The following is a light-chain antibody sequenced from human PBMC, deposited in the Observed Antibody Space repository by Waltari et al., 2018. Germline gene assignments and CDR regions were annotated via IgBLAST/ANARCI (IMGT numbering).Light chain of an antibody. V-gene: IGKV2-28*01. J-gene: IGKJ1*01. CDR3: MQSLRALWT. CDR1: QSLLHSNGYNY. Sequence: DIVVTQSPLSLPVTPGESASISCRSSQSLLHSNGYNYWDWYLQKPGQSPQLLIHLGSNRASGVQDRGSGSGSGADFTLKSSRVEAGDVGVYYSMQSLRALWTFDQGTKVEI. CDR2: LGS.